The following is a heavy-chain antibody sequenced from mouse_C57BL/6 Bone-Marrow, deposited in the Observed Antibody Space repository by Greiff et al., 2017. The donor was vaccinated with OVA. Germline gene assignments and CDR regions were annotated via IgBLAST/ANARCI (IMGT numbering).Heavy chain of an antibody. CDR3: ARHGGCCGYFDY. J-gene: IGHJ2*01. Sequence: EVKLMESGGDLVKPGGSLKLSCAASGFTFSSYGMSWVRQTPDKRLEWVATISSGGSDTYYPYSVKGRFTISRDNAKNTLYLQRSSLKSEDTAMYDGARHGGCCGYFDYWGKGTTLTVSS. D-gene: IGHD3-3*01. CDR1: GFTFSSYG. V-gene: IGHV5-6*01. CDR2: ISSGGSDT.